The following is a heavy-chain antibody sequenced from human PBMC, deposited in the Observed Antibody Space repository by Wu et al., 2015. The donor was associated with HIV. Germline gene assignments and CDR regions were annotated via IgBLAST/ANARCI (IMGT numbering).Heavy chain of an antibody. Sequence: QVQLVQSGAEVKKPGSSVRVSCKASGGIFSKYDINWVRQAPGQGLEWMGGPTPMFGTTNYAQKFQGRVTITSDVYTGTVYMELSSLRSEDTAIYYCARELEDPAIMVRAGLDPWGQGTLVTVSS. V-gene: IGHV1-69*05. J-gene: IGHJ5*02. CDR3: ARELEDPAIMVRAGLDP. D-gene: IGHD3-10*01. CDR2: PTPMFGTT. CDR1: GGIFSKYD.